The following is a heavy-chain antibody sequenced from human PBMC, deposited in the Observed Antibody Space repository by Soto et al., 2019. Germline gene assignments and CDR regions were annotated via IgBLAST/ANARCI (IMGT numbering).Heavy chain of an antibody. J-gene: IGHJ3*02. D-gene: IGHD3-9*01. Sequence: LRLSCAASGFTFSSYWMHWVRQAPGKGLVWVSRINSDGSSTSYVDSVKGRFTISRDNAKNTLYLQMNSLRAEDTAVYYCAREKYDILTGPSDAFDIWGQGTMVTVSS. CDR3: AREKYDILTGPSDAFDI. V-gene: IGHV3-74*01. CDR1: GFTFSSYW. CDR2: INSDGSST.